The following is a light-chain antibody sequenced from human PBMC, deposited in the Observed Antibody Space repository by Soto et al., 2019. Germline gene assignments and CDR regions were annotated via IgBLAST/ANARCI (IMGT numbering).Light chain of an antibody. CDR1: SSDVGSYNL. CDR2: GVS. Sequence: ALTQPASVSGSPGQSITISCTGTSSDVGSYNLVSWYQQYPGKAPKLMIFGVSERPSGVSNRFSGSKSGNTASLTISGLQAEDEADYYCCSYAGPTTFVIFGGGTQLTVL. J-gene: IGLJ2*01. V-gene: IGLV2-23*02. CDR3: CSYAGPTTFVI.